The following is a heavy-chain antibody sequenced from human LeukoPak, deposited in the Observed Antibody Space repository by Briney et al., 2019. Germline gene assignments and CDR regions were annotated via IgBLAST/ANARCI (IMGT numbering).Heavy chain of an antibody. CDR2: ISSNGGST. CDR1: GFTFSSYA. V-gene: IGHV3-64D*09. D-gene: IGHD2-2*01. J-gene: IGHJ4*02. CDR3: VKGYCSSISCYGDY. Sequence: GGSLRLSCSASGFTFSSYAMHWVRQAPGKGLEYVSAISSNGGSTYYADSVKGRFTISRDNSKNTLYLQMTSLRAEDTAVYYCVKGYCSSISCYGDYWGQGTLVTFSS.